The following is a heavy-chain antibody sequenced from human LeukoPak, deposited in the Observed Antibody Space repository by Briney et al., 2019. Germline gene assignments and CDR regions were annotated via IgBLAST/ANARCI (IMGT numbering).Heavy chain of an antibody. Sequence: GGSLRLSCVASGFALSTYWMDWVRQAPGKGPVWISHISGDGSRTSYADSVKGRFTIFRDNAKNTLYLQMNSLRAEDTAVYYCASVGYWGQGTLVTVSS. CDR2: ISGDGSRT. CDR1: GFALSTYW. D-gene: IGHD2-15*01. CDR3: ASVGY. J-gene: IGHJ4*02. V-gene: IGHV3-74*01.